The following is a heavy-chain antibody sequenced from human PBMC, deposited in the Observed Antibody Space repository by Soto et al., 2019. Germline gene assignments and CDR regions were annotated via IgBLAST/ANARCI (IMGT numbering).Heavy chain of an antibody. D-gene: IGHD3-9*01. CDR2: IYPDDSDT. CDR3: ARNSLTGYYNYYYSMDV. V-gene: IGHV5-51*01. J-gene: IGHJ6*02. Sequence: GESLKISCKSSGYSFSSYWIAWVRLMSGKGLEWMGSIYPDDSDTKYSPSFRGQVTISADKSISAAYLQWSSLKASDTAIYYCARNSLTGYYNYYYSMDVWGQGTTVTVSS. CDR1: GYSFSSYW.